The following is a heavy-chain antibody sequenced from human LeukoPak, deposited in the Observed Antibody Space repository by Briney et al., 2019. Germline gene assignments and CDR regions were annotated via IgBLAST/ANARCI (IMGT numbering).Heavy chain of an antibody. Sequence: SETLSLTCAVSGGSISSGGYSWSRIRQPPGKGLEWIGYISYSGSTNYNPSLKSRVTISVDTSKNQFSLKLTSVTAADTAVYYCARHSICFDPWGQGTLVTVSS. CDR1: GGSISSGGYS. D-gene: IGHD2-21*01. V-gene: IGHV4-61*08. CDR2: ISYSGST. CDR3: ARHSICFDP. J-gene: IGHJ5*02.